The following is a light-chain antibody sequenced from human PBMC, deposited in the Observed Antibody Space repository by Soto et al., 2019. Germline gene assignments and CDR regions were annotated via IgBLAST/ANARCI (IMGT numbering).Light chain of an antibody. CDR1: QSVSNN. CDR3: QHYNNWPPWT. CDR2: GAS. V-gene: IGKV3-15*01. J-gene: IGKJ1*01. Sequence: EIVMTQSPATLSVSPGERATLSCRASQSVSNNLAWYQQKFGQAPRLLIYGASTRATGIPARFSGSGSGTEFTLTISSLQSEDFAVYYCQHYNNWPPWTFGQGTKVEGK.